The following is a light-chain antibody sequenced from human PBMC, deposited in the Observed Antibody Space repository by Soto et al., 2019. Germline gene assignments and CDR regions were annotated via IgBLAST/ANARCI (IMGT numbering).Light chain of an antibody. J-gene: IGKJ2*01. Sequence: EIVLTQSRATLSLSPGERATLSCRASQSVSSYLAWYQQKPGQAPRLLIYDASNRATGIPARFSGSGSGTDFTLTISSLDPEDFAVYYCQQRSNWPLMYTFGQGTKLEIK. CDR2: DAS. CDR1: QSVSSY. CDR3: QQRSNWPLMYT. V-gene: IGKV3-11*01.